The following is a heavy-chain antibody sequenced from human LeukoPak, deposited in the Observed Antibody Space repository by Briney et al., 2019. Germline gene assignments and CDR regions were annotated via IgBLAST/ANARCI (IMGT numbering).Heavy chain of an antibody. J-gene: IGHJ4*02. CDR3: AKDPYGGNSGRFDY. Sequence: GGSLRLSCAASGFTFSSYAMSWVRQAPGKGLEWVSAISGSGGSTYYADSVKGRFTIFRDNSKNTLYLQMNSLRAEDTAVYYCAKDPYGGNSGRFDYWGQGTLVTVSS. CDR2: ISGSGGST. CDR1: GFTFSSYA. D-gene: IGHD4-23*01. V-gene: IGHV3-23*01.